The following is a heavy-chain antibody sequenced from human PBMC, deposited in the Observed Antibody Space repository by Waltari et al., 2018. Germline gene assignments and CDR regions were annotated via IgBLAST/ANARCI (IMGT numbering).Heavy chain of an antibody. Sequence: QLQESGPGLVEPSETLSLTCTVSGDSFPHTPHYWGWIRQPPGKSLEWIGKIHSSGATFYNSSLKSRVTMSVDKSKNQFSLNLNSVTAADTAVYYCAGGFGWGNDFWGQGILVTVAS. CDR2: IHSSGAT. D-gene: IGHD3-16*01. CDR3: AGGFGWGNDF. J-gene: IGHJ4*02. CDR1: GDSFPHTPHY. V-gene: IGHV4-39*01.